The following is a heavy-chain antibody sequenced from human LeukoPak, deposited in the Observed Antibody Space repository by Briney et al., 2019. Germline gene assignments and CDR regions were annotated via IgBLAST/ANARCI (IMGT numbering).Heavy chain of an antibody. CDR1: GFSVSSTY. V-gene: IGHV3-23*01. CDR3: AKAHDSSGYYPGVDDY. J-gene: IGHJ4*02. Sequence: PGGSLRLSCAASGFSVSSTYMTWVRQAPGKGLEWVSVISGSGGSTYYADSVKGRFTISRDNSKNTLYLQMNSLRAEDTAVYYCAKAHDSSGYYPGVDDYWGQGTLVTVSS. D-gene: IGHD3-22*01. CDR2: ISGSGGST.